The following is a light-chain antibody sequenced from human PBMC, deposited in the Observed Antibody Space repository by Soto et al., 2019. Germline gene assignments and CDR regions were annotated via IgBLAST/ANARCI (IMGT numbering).Light chain of an antibody. V-gene: IGLV2-14*01. CDR1: SSDVRGYNY. J-gene: IGLJ2*01. CDR3: SSYTSSSTLDVV. CDR2: DVS. Sequence: QSVLTQPASVSGSPGQSITISCTGTSSDVRGYNYVSWYQQHPGKAPKLMIYDVSNRPSGVSNRFSGSKSGNTASLTITGLQAEDEADYYCSSYTSSSTLDVVFGGGTKLTVL.